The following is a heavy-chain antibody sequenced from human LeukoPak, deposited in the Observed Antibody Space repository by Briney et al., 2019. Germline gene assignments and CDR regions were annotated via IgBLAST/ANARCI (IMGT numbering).Heavy chain of an antibody. CDR2: IYSGGNT. J-gene: IGHJ4*02. Sequence: PGGSLRLSCAASGFTVSINYMSWVCQAPGKGLEWVSVIYSGGNTYYADSVKGRFTISRDNSKNTVYLQMNSLRAEDTAVYYCARGETSSYDYWGQGTLVTDSS. D-gene: IGHD2-2*01. V-gene: IGHV3-53*01. CDR1: GFTVSINY. CDR3: ARGETSSYDY.